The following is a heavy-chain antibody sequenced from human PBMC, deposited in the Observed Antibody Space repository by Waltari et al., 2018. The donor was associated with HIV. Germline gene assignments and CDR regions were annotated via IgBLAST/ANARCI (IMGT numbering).Heavy chain of an antibody. CDR2: ISAYNGNR. CDR1: GYTFTRYG. D-gene: IGHD3-9*01. Sequence: QVPLVQSGAEVKKPGASVKVSCKASGYTFTRYGIRSVRQAPGQGLEWMGWISAYNGNRNYAQKFQGRVTMTTDTSTITAYMELRSLRSDDTAVYYCARYPEAFDWLLGPYYFDSWGQGTLVTVSS. J-gene: IGHJ4*02. V-gene: IGHV1-18*01. CDR3: ARYPEAFDWLLGPYYFDS.